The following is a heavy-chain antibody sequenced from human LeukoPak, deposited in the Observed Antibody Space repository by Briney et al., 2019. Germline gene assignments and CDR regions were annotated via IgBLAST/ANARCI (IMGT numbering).Heavy chain of an antibody. D-gene: IGHD5-24*01. J-gene: IGHJ4*02. CDR2: INPSGGST. CDR1: GYTFTSYY. V-gene: IGHV1-46*01. Sequence: GASVRLSCKASGYTFTSYYMHWVRQAPGQGLEWMVVINPSGGSTIYAQTFQGRVTITRDTSTSTVYMELSSLRSEDTAVYCWARCRDGSEFDCWGQGTLVTVSS. CDR3: ARCRDGSEFDC.